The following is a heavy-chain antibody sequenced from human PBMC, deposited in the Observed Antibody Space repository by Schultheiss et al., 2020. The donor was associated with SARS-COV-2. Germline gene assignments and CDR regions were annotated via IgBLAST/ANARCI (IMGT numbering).Heavy chain of an antibody. Sequence: GESLKISCAASGFTFSSYAMSWVRQAPGKGLEWVSAISGSGGSTYYADSVKGRFTISRDNSKNTLYLQMNSLRAEDTAVYYCAKDSGSYGTLLFDYWGQGTLVTVSS. J-gene: IGHJ4*02. V-gene: IGHV3-23*01. D-gene: IGHD5-18*01. CDR2: ISGSGGST. CDR1: GFTFSSYA. CDR3: AKDSGSYGTLLFDY.